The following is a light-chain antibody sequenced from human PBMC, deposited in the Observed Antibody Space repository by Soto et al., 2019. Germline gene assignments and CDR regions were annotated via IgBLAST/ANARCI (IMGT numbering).Light chain of an antibody. Sequence: DIQMTQSPSTLSASVGDRVTITCRASQSIRYWVAWYQHKPGKAPKLLIYDASTLESGVPTTFSGSGSGTEFTLTISSLHPDDFATYYCQPYNILSTFGQGTKVEI. CDR2: DAS. CDR1: QSIRYW. J-gene: IGKJ1*01. V-gene: IGKV1-5*01. CDR3: QPYNILST.